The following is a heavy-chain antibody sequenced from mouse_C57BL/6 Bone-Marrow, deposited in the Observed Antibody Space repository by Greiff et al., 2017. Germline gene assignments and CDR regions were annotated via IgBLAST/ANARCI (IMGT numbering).Heavy chain of an antibody. CDR3: ARERAGRAFAY. D-gene: IGHD3-3*01. V-gene: IGHV1-50*01. J-gene: IGHJ3*01. CDR1: GYTFTSYW. Sequence: QVQLQQSGAELVKPGASVKLSCKASGYTFTSYWMQWVKQRPGQGLEWIGEIYPSDGYTNYNQKFKGKSTLTVDKSSSTAYMQLSSLTSEDSAVYYCARERAGRAFAYWGQGTLVTVSA. CDR2: IYPSDGYT.